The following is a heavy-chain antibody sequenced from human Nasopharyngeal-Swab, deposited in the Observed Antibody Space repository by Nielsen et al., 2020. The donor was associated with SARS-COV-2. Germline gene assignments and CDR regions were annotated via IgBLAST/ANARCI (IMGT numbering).Heavy chain of an antibody. Sequence: SETLSLTCAISGASVSSSSAAWNWIRQSPSRGLEWLGRTYYRSKWYNDYAVSVKSRITINPDTSKNQFSLHLNSVTPEDTAVYYCARARGAYGDYYYYYKDVWGKGTTVTVSS. CDR3: ARARGAYGDYYYYYKDV. J-gene: IGHJ6*03. D-gene: IGHD4-17*01. CDR1: GASVSSSSAA. V-gene: IGHV6-1*01. CDR2: TYYRSKWYN.